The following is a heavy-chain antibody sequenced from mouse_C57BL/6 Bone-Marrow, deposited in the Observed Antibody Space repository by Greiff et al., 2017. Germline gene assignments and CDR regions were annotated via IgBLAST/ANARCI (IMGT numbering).Heavy chain of an antibody. J-gene: IGHJ2*01. Sequence: QVQLQQPGAELVKPGASVKLSCKASGYTFTSYWMQWVKQRPGQGLEWIGEIDPSDSYTNSNQKFKGKATLTVDTSSSTAYMQLSSLTSEDSAVCYCARYYGSSLDYWGQGTTLTVSA. V-gene: IGHV1-50*01. D-gene: IGHD1-1*01. CDR2: IDPSDSYT. CDR3: ARYYGSSLDY. CDR1: GYTFTSYW.